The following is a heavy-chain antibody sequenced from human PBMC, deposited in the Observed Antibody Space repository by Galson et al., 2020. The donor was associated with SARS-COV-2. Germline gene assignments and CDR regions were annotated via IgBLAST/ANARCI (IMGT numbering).Heavy chain of an antibody. CDR3: TRDCCSGSYYGD. V-gene: IGHV3-66*03. CDR2: IHNTGST. Sequence: GGSLRLSCAGSGFTVNSNYMNWVRQAPGKGLEWVSAIHNTGSTSYADSVKGRFTISRDNSKNTLYLQMNSLRVEDTAVYYCTRDCCSGSYYGDWGRGTLGTVSS. CDR1: GFTVNSNY. D-gene: IGHD1-26*01. J-gene: IGHJ4*01.